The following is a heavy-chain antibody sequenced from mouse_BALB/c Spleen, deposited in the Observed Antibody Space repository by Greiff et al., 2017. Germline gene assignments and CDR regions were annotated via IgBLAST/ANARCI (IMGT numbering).Heavy chain of an antibody. Sequence: QVQLQQPGAELVKPGASVKLSCKASGYTFTSYWMHWVKQRPGQGLEWIGEINPSNGRTNYNEKFKSKATLTVDKSSSTAYMELRSLTSEDTAVYYCARGGYYAMDYWGQGTSVTVSS. CDR3: ARGGYYAMDY. CDR2: INPSNGRT. CDR1: GYTFTSYW. J-gene: IGHJ4*01. V-gene: IGHV1S81*02.